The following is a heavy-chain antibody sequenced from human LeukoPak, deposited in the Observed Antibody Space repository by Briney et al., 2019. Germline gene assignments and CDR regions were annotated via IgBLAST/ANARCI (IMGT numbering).Heavy chain of an antibody. D-gene: IGHD6-13*01. Sequence: ASVKVSCKASGYTFTSYRISWVRQAPGQGLEWMGWISAYNGNTNYAQKLQGRVTMTTDTSTSTAYMELRSLRSDDTAVYYCAIIAAAGNRFDYWGQGTLVTVSS. CDR1: GYTFTSYR. CDR2: ISAYNGNT. J-gene: IGHJ4*02. CDR3: AIIAAAGNRFDY. V-gene: IGHV1-18*01.